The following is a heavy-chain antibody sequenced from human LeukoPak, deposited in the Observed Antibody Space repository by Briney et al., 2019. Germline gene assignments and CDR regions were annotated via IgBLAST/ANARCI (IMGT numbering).Heavy chain of an antibody. CDR3: ARDLGQHNWFDP. CDR1: GGTFSSYA. Sequence: GASVKVSCKASGGTFSSYAISWVRQAPGQGLEWMGRIIPIFGTANYAQKFQGRVTITTDESTSTAYMQLSSLRSEDTAVYYCARDLGQHNWFDPWGQGTLVTVSS. CDR2: IIPIFGTA. D-gene: IGHD6-13*01. V-gene: IGHV1-69*05. J-gene: IGHJ5*02.